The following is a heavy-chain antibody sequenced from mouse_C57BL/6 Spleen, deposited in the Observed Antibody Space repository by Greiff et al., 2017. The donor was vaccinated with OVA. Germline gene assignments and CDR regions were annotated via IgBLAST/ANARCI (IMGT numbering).Heavy chain of an antibody. V-gene: IGHV1-22*01. Sequence: EVKLQESGPELVKPGASVKMSCKASGYTFTDYNMHWVKQSHGKSLEWIGYINPNNGGTSYNQKFKGKATLTVNKSSSTAYMELRSLTSEDSAVYYCARQATVVDWYFDVWGTGTTVTVSS. J-gene: IGHJ1*03. CDR3: ARQATVVDWYFDV. CDR2: INPNNGGT. CDR1: GYTFTDYN. D-gene: IGHD1-1*01.